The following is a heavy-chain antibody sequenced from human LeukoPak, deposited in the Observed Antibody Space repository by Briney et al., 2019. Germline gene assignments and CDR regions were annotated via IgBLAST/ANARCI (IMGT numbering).Heavy chain of an antibody. Sequence: GGSLRLSCAASGFTFSSYWTHWVRQAPGKGLVWVSRINTDGSSTSYADSVKGRFTISRDNAKNTLYLQMNSLRAEDTAVYYCARVEWEDYYYYMDVWGKGTTVTVSS. CDR2: INTDGSST. CDR1: GFTFSSYW. CDR3: ARVEWEDYYYYMDV. D-gene: IGHD1-26*01. V-gene: IGHV3-74*01. J-gene: IGHJ6*03.